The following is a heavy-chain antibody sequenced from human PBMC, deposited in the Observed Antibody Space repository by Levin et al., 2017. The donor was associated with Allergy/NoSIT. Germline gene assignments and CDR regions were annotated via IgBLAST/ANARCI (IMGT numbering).Heavy chain of an antibody. Sequence: LSLTCAVSGFALSNYYMTWMRQAPGKGLEWISYISSSGNTIYYADHVKGRFTISRDNAKNSLYLQMNSLRVDDTAVYYCARDLYNWGQGTLVNVSS. CDR2: ISSSGNTI. V-gene: IGHV3-11*01. J-gene: IGHJ4*02. CDR1: GFALSNYY. D-gene: IGHD4-11*01. CDR3: ARDLYN.